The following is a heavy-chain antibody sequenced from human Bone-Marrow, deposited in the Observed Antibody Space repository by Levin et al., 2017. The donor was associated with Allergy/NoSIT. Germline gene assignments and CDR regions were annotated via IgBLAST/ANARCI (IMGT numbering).Heavy chain of an antibody. Sequence: GGSLRLSCAVSGFTVGNNYMSWVRQAPGKGLEWVSLIYSGGSTYYADSVKGRFTISRDSSKNTLYLQMNNLRVEDTAVYYCARDPPGVAAAGSGYWGQGTLVAVSS. CDR1: GFTVGNNY. J-gene: IGHJ4*02. D-gene: IGHD6-13*01. CDR2: IYSGGST. V-gene: IGHV3-66*01. CDR3: ARDPPGVAAAGSGY.